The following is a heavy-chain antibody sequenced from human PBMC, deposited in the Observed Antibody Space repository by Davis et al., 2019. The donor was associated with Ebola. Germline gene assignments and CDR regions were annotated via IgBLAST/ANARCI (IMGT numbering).Heavy chain of an antibody. CDR3: AKPTIYWNYFPIDY. CDR1: GFTFSSYA. J-gene: IGHJ4*02. V-gene: IGHV3-23*01. D-gene: IGHD1-7*01. CDR2: ISGSGGST. Sequence: GESLKISCAASGFTFSSYAMSWVRQAPGKVLDLVSAISGSGGSTYYADSVKGRFTISRDNSKNTLYLQMNSLRAEDTAVYYCAKPTIYWNYFPIDYWGQGTLVTVSS.